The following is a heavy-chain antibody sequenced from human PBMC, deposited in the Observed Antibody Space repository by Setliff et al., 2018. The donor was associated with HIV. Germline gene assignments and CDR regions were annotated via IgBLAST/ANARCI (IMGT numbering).Heavy chain of an antibody. CDR2: IFSSERT. CDR3: ARERGGGYDGWFIDL. Sequence: SETLSLTCTVSGGSMSNHYWSWIRQPAGKGLELIGRIFSSERTNYNPSLKSRVTLSVETSKDQFSLKLTSVTAADTAVYYCARERGGGYDGWFIDLWGRGTLVTVSS. CDR1: GGSMSNHY. D-gene: IGHD5-12*01. J-gene: IGHJ2*01. V-gene: IGHV4-4*07.